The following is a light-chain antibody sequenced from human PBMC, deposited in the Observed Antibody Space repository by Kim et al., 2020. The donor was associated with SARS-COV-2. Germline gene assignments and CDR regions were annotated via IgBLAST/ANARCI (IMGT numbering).Light chain of an antibody. Sequence: SSELTQDPAVSVALGQTVRITCQGDSLRTYYASWYQQKPGQAPTLVLYGKNKRLSGIPDRFSGSNSGNTTSLTVTGAQAVDEADYYCNSRDTSGDHVLFG. CDR2: GKN. CDR1: SLRTYY. V-gene: IGLV3-19*01. CDR3: NSRDTSGDHVL. J-gene: IGLJ2*01.